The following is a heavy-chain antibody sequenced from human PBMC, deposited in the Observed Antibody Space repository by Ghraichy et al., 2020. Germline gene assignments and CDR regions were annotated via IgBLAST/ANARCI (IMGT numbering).Heavy chain of an antibody. J-gene: IGHJ4*02. D-gene: IGHD2-2*01. Sequence: SETLSLTCTVSGYSISSGYYWGWIRQPPGKGLEWIGSIYHSGSTYYNPSLKSRVTISVDTSKNQFSLKLSSVTAADTAVYYCARLQLYCSSTSCEPGCGDYWGQGTLVTVSS. CDR1: GYSISSGYY. CDR3: ARLQLYCSSTSCEPGCGDY. V-gene: IGHV4-38-2*02. CDR2: IYHSGST.